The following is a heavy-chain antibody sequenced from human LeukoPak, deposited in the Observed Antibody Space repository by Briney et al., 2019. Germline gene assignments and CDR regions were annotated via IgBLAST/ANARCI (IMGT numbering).Heavy chain of an antibody. D-gene: IGHD1-1*01. Sequence: GGSLRLSCGASGFSFNRFAMTWVRQAPGRGLEWVSTTELDGSDTYYADSVKGRFAVSRDNSKNTLYLRLNSLRAEDTAVYYCAKDEGRLINNWYRQYWGQGTLVTVSS. CDR3: AKDEGRLINNWYRQY. CDR2: TELDGSDT. CDR1: GFSFNRFA. J-gene: IGHJ4*02. V-gene: IGHV3-23*01.